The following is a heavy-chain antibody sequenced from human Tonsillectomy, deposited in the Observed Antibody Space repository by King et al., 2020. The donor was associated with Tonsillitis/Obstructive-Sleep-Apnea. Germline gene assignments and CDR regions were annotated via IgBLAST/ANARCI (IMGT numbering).Heavy chain of an antibody. V-gene: IGHV3-7*03. D-gene: IGHD1/OR15-1a*01. CDR1: GLTLNSYW. CDR3: ARRGGTDYGLFFDF. CDR2: IKQDGSDR. Sequence: VQLVESGGGLVQPGGSLRPSCAASGLTLNSYWMSWVRQVPGKGLEWVANIKQDGSDRFYVDSVKGRFIISRDNAKNSLYMQMNSLRAEDTAVYYCARRGGTDYGLFFDFWGQGTLVTVSS. J-gene: IGHJ5*01.